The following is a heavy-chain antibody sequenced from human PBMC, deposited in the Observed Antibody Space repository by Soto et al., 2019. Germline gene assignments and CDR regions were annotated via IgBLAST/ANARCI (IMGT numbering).Heavy chain of an antibody. V-gene: IGHV3-23*01. CDR2: ISGSGGST. Sequence: EVQLLEAGGGLVQPGGSLRLSCAASGFTFSSYAMSWVRQAPGKGLEWVSAISGSGGSTYYADSVKGRFTISRDNSKNTLYLQMNRLRAEDTAVYYCAEDFGYDRWGYLPYFEYWGQGTLVTVSS. CDR3: AEDFGYDRWGYLPYFEY. CDR1: GFTFSSYA. D-gene: IGHD3-22*01. J-gene: IGHJ4*02.